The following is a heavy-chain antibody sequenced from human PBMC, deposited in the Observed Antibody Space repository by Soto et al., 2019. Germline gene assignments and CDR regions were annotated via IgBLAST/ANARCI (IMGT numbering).Heavy chain of an antibody. D-gene: IGHD4-17*01. V-gene: IGHV4-39*01. CDR3: ARGALRWSTSWDFDY. J-gene: IGHJ4*02. Sequence: SETLSLTCTVSGGSISSSSYYWGWIRQPPGKGLEWIGNIYYSGSTYYNPSLKSRVTISVDASKNQFSLKLSSVTAADTAVYYCARGALRWSTSWDFDYWGQGILVT. CDR1: GGSISSSSYY. CDR2: IYYSGST.